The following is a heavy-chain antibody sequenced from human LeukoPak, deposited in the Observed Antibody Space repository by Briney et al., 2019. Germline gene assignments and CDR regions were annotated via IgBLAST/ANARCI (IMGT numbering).Heavy chain of an antibody. D-gene: IGHD4-17*01. CDR3: ARESIGDYDY. Sequence: GGSLRLSCAASGFTFSNHPMHWVRQAPGMGLESVSVISPDGASTHYANSVKGRFTISRDNSKNTLHLQMGSLRVEDMAVYYCARESIGDYDYWGQGTLVTVSS. CDR2: ISPDGAST. J-gene: IGHJ4*02. CDR1: GFTFSNHP. V-gene: IGHV3-64*01.